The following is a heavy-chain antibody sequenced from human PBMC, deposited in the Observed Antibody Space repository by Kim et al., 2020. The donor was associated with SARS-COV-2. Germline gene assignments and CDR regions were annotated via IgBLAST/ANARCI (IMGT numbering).Heavy chain of an antibody. CDR2: INHSGST. Sequence: SETLSLTCAVYGGSFSGYYWSWIRQPPGKGLEWIGEINHSGSTNYNPSLKSRVTISVDTSKNQFSLKLSSVTAADTAVYYCARAGSYWGQGTLVTVSS. J-gene: IGHJ4*02. V-gene: IGHV4-34*01. D-gene: IGHD3-10*01. CDR3: ARAGSY. CDR1: GGSFSGYY.